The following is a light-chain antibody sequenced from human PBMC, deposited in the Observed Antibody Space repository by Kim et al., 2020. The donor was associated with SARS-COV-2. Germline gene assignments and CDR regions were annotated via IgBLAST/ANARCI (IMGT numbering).Light chain of an antibody. V-gene: IGKV3-20*01. CDR1: QTVTSNY. CDR3: QQYGSSPAT. Sequence: EIVLTQSPGTLSLSPGERATLSCRASQTVTSNYLAWYQQKPGQAPRLLIYGASSRATGIPDRFSGSGSGTDFTLTISRLEPEDFAVYYCQQYGSSPATFGKGTKVEIK. CDR2: GAS. J-gene: IGKJ1*01.